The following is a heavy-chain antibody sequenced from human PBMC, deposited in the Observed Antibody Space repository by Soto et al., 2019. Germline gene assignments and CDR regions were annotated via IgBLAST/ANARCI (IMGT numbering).Heavy chain of an antibody. V-gene: IGHV3-23*01. CDR2: ISGSTGGT. J-gene: IGHJ3*02. CDR1: GFIFSSHT. Sequence: PGGSLRLSCVGSGFIFSSHTINWVRQAPGKGLEWVSSISGSTGGTNYADSVKGRFTISRDDSKRTVYLQMNGLRAEDTAIYYCAKDAPYYRIGYDAFDIWGQGTMVTVSS. D-gene: IGHD3-22*01. CDR3: AKDAPYYRIGYDAFDI.